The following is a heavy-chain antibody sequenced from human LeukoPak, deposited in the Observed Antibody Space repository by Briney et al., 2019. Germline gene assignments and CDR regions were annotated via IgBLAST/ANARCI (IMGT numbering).Heavy chain of an antibody. D-gene: IGHD3-16*01. CDR1: GFTFSSYS. CDR3: GRSMISFGGAIDH. CDR2: ISSTSVTI. V-gene: IGHV3-48*01. Sequence: GGSLRLSCAASGFTFSSYSVNWVRQAPGKGLEWVSYISSTSVTIYYADSVRGRFTVSRDNAGDSLYLQMNSLRVEDTAVYYCGRSMISFGGAIDHCGQGAQVTVSS. J-gene: IGHJ4*02.